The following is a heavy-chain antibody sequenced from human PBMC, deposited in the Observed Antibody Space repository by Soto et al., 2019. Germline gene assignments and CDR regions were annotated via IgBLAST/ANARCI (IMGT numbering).Heavy chain of an antibody. J-gene: IGHJ4*02. D-gene: IGHD3-22*01. V-gene: IGHV3-43D*03. CDR2: ISADGSDP. CDR1: GFTFEDYA. CDR3: TKARFYFDSSPYDS. Sequence: PGGSLRLSCAASGFTFEDYALHWVRQSSGKGPEWVSLISADGSDPYYADSVKGRFTISRDNRKDSLYLQMNSLRAEDSAIYYCTKARFYFDSSPYDSWGQGTLVTVSS.